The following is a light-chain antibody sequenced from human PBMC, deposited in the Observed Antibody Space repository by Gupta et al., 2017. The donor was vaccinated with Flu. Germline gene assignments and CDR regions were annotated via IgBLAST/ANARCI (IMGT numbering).Light chain of an antibody. CDR2: AKT. CDR1: SLRTPY. V-gene: IGLV3-19*01. Sequence: SLRTPYESGYKQKPGQALVLVSYAKTIRPSGIPNRFPGSSSGNPASLTIPGAQAKDKANYYCNPRESTDNHQGFFGGGTKLTVL. J-gene: IGLJ2*01. CDR3: NPRESTDNHQGF.